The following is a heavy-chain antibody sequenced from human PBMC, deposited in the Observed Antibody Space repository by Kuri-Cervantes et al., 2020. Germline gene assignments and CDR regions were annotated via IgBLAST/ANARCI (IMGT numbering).Heavy chain of an antibody. CDR2: ISYDGSNK. CDR1: GFTFSSYG. CDR3: AERGGMDV. J-gene: IGHJ6*02. Sequence: LSLTCAASGFTFSSYGMHWVRQAPGKGLEWVAVISYDGSNKYYADSVKGRFTISRDNSKNTLYLQMNSLRAEDTAVYYCAERGGMDVWGQGTTVTVSS. V-gene: IGHV3-30*03.